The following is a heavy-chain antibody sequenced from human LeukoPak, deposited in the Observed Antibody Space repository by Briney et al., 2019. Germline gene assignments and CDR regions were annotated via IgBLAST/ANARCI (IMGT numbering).Heavy chain of an antibody. V-gene: IGHV4-34*01. CDR3: ARGLKSRTHSSSWYRADP. CDR2: INHSGST. D-gene: IGHD6-13*01. CDR1: GGSFSGYY. J-gene: IGHJ5*02. Sequence: SETLSLTCAVYGGSFSGYYWSWIRQPPGKGLEWIGEINHSGSTDYNPSLKSRVTISVDTSKNQFSLKLSSVTAADTAVYYCARGLKSRTHSSSWYRADPWGQGALVTVSS.